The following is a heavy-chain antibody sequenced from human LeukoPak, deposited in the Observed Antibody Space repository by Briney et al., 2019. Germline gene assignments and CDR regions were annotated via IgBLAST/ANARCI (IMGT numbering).Heavy chain of an antibody. CDR2: INHSGST. V-gene: IGHV4-34*01. Sequence: SESLSLTCAVYGGSFSGYYWSWIRQPPGKGLEWIGEINHSGSTNYNPSLKSRVTISVDTSKNQFSLKLSSVTAADTAVYYCARALLLRRKYLDYWGQGTLVTVSS. D-gene: IGHD2/OR15-2a*01. CDR3: ARALLLRRKYLDY. CDR1: GGSFSGYY. J-gene: IGHJ4*02.